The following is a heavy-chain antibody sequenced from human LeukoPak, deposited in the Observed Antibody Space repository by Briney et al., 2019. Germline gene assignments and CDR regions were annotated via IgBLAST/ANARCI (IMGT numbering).Heavy chain of an antibody. CDR3: ARDEPIAYFGCSGGSCYGGGIDY. CDR1: GYTLTSYG. CDR2: ISAYNGNT. D-gene: IGHD2-15*01. J-gene: IGHJ4*02. V-gene: IGHV1-18*01. Sequence: ASVKVSCKASGYTLTSYGISWVRQAPGQGLEWMGWISAYNGNTNYAQKLQGRVTMTTDTSTSTAYMELRSLRSDDTAVYYCARDEPIAYFGCSGGSCYGGGIDYWGQGTLVTVSS.